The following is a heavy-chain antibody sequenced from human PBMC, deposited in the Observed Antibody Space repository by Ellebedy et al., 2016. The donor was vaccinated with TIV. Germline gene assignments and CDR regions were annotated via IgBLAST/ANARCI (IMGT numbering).Heavy chain of an antibody. D-gene: IGHD6-19*01. Sequence: GGSLRLSCAASGFTFSSYAMSWVRQAPGKGLEWVSAISGSGGSTYYADSVKGRFTISRDNSKNTLYLQMNSLRAEDTAVYYCARGSFVGSGWYSRYYGMDVWGQGTTVTVSS. V-gene: IGHV3-23*01. CDR2: ISGSGGST. CDR3: ARGSFVGSGWYSRYYGMDV. CDR1: GFTFSSYA. J-gene: IGHJ6*02.